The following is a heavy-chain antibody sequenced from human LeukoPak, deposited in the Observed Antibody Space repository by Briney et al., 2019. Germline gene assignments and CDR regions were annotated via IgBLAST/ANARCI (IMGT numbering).Heavy chain of an antibody. CDR2: FNLYTHVI. V-gene: IGHV1-18*01. CDR1: GYSFSQHT. J-gene: IGHJ3*01. D-gene: IGHD1-1*01. Sequence: ASVKVSCKTSGYSFSQHTHMWVRQAPGQGLEWLGWFNLYTHVIQYAQRFQGRVTMTTDTSTGTAFLEMRNLRSDDTAIYFCAREVPLGMRGSDAFDVWGQGTKVIVSS. CDR3: AREVPLGMRGSDAFDV.